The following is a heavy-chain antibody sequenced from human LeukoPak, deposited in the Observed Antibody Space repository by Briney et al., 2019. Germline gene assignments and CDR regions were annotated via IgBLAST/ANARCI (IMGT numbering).Heavy chain of an antibody. CDR3: ARTYDFGRGPPGDAFDN. CDR1: GFTFTIFG. J-gene: IGHJ3*02. CDR2: IDARSGIT. V-gene: IGHV3-48*01. D-gene: IGHD3-3*01. Sequence: GGSLRLSCAASGFTFTIFGLNWVRQAPGKGPEGVSYIDARSGITYYADSVQGRFTISRDDARESVFLQMDGLRVDDTAVYYCARTYDFGRGPPGDAFDNWGPGTWVIVS.